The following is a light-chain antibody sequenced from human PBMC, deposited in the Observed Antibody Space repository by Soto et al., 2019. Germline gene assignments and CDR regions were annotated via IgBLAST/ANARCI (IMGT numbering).Light chain of an antibody. J-gene: IGKJ1*01. CDR2: KAS. V-gene: IGKV1-5*03. CDR1: QGISSW. Sequence: DIQMTQSPSTLSASVGDRVTITCQASQGISSWLAWYQQKPGKAPKILIYKASSLERGVPSRFSGSGSGTEFTLTISCLQPDDFGTYYCQQYYNYPFTFGQGTKVEFK. CDR3: QQYYNYPFT.